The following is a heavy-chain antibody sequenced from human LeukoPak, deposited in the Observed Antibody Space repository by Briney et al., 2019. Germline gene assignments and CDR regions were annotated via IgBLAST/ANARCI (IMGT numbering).Heavy chain of an antibody. CDR1: GGTFSSYA. D-gene: IGHD3-10*01. Sequence: ASVKVSSKASGGTFSSYAISWVRQAPGQGLEWMGGIIPIFGTANYAQKFQGRVTITADESTSTAYMELSSLRSEDTAVYYCANSSGSYYWFDPWGQGTLVTVSS. CDR2: IIPIFGTA. J-gene: IGHJ5*02. V-gene: IGHV1-69*13. CDR3: ANSSGSYYWFDP.